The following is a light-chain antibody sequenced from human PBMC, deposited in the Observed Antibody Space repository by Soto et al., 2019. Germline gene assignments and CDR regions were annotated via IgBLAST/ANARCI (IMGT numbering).Light chain of an antibody. CDR1: RTVSNW. J-gene: IGKJ5*01. Sequence: DIQLTQSPSILSASVRHIVTITCRASRTVSNWLAWYQHQPGRAPRLLISRASTLESGVPPRFSGSGFGTEFTLTIDSLQPDDFGTYYCQQYNSYALTFGQGTRLEIK. CDR3: QQYNSYALT. CDR2: RAS. V-gene: IGKV1-5*03.